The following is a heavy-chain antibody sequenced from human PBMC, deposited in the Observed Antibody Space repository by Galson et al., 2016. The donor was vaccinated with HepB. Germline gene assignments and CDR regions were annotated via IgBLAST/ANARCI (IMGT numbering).Heavy chain of an antibody. J-gene: IGHJ6*03. D-gene: IGHD4-23*01. CDR3: ARGRRWGGYYYYYYMDV. CDR1: GGSISSYY. CDR2: IYYSGST. Sequence: VSGGSISSYYWSWIRQPPGKGLEWIGYIYYSGSTNYNPSLKSRVTISVDTSKNQFSLELSSVTAADTAVYYCARGRRWGGYYYYYYMDVWGKGTTVTVSS. V-gene: IGHV4-59*01.